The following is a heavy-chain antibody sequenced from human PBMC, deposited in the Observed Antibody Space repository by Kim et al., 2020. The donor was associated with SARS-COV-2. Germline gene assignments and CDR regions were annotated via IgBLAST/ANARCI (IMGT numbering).Heavy chain of an antibody. CDR3: ATHLAYCGGDCYPKFDY. CDR1: GYTLTELS. Sequence: ASVKVSCKVSGYTLTELSMHWVRQAPGKGLEWMGGFDPEDGETFYAQKFQGRVTMTEDTSTDTAYMELSSLRSEDTAVYYCATHLAYCGGDCYPKFDYWGQGTLVTVSS. D-gene: IGHD2-21*02. CDR2: FDPEDGET. J-gene: IGHJ4*02. V-gene: IGHV1-24*01.